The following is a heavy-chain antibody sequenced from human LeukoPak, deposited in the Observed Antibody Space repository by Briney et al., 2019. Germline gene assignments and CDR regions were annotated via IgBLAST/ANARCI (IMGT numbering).Heavy chain of an antibody. J-gene: IGHJ5*02. CDR1: GFTFSSYG. V-gene: IGHV3-33*01. Sequence: GGSLRLSCAASGFTFSSYGMHWVRQAPGKGLEWVAVIWYDGSNKYYADSVKGRFTISRDNSKNTLYLQMNSLRAEDTAVYYCARDPLCCSSTSCPWGQGTLVTVSS. CDR2: IWYDGSNK. CDR3: ARDPLCCSSTSCP. D-gene: IGHD2-2*01.